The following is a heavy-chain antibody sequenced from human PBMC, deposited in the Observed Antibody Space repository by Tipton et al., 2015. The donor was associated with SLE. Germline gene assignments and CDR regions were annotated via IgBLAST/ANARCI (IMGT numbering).Heavy chain of an antibody. CDR3: ARDPTARGGSYDYYYGMDV. J-gene: IGHJ6*02. V-gene: IGHV1-18*01. CDR2: ISAYNGNT. CDR1: GYTFTSYG. Sequence: QSGAEVKKPGASVKVSCKASGYTFTSYGISWVRQAPGQGLEWMGWISAYNGNTNYAQKLQGRVTMTTDTSTSTAYMELRSLRSDDTAVYYCARDPTARGGSYDYYYGMDVWGQGTTVTISS. D-gene: IGHD3-16*01.